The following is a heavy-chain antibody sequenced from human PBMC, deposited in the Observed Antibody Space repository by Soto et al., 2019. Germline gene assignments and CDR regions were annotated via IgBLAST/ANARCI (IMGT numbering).Heavy chain of an antibody. V-gene: IGHV1-69*01. CDR3: ATGVIWIGYFTVDS. Sequence: QVLLVQSGAEVKKPGSSVKISCQASGGSFGNSAINWVRQTPGQGLEWLGGFIPAYRTLNFAQKFKGRVKITADESTGTAFMTLSSLASNDTAVYYCATGVIWIGYFTVDSWGQGTRVTVSS. D-gene: IGHD3-3*01. CDR1: GGSFGNSA. CDR2: FIPAYRTL. J-gene: IGHJ4*02.